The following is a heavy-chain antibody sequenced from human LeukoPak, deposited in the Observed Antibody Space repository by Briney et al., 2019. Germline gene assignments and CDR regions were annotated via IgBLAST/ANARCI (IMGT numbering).Heavy chain of an antibody. J-gene: IGHJ4*02. CDR1: GGSISSYY. D-gene: IGHD3-9*01. CDR3: ARVRYFDWLSIDY. Sequence: PSETLSLTCTVSGGSISSYYWSWIRQPPGKGLEWIGYIYYSGSTNYNPSLKSRVTISVDTSKNQLSLKLSSVTAADTAVYYCARVRYFDWLSIDYWGQGTLVTVSS. V-gene: IGHV4-59*01. CDR2: IYYSGST.